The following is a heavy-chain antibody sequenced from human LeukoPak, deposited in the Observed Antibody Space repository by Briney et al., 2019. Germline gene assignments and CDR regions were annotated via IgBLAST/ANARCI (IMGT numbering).Heavy chain of an antibody. CDR2: ISSSGSTI. D-gene: IGHD6-19*01. CDR3: ARDRRTGHSRGAFDI. CDR1: GFTFSNRW. Sequence: GGSLRLSCVASGFTFSNRWMSWIRQAPGKGLEWVSYISSSGSTIYYADSVKGRFTISRDNAKNSLYLQMNSLRAEDTAVYYCARDRRTGHSRGAFDIWGQGTMVTVSS. V-gene: IGHV3-11*01. J-gene: IGHJ3*02.